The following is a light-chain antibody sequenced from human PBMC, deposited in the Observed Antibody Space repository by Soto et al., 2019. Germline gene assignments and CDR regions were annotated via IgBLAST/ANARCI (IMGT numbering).Light chain of an antibody. J-gene: IGKJ2*01. CDR1: QSFSSW. CDR2: DAS. Sequence: DIQMTQSPSILSASVGDRVTITCRASQSFSSWLAWYQQKPGKAPKLLIYDASSLESGVPSRFSGSGSGTEFTLTISSLQPDDFATYYCQQSNRYPYTFGQGTKLEIK. V-gene: IGKV1-5*01. CDR3: QQSNRYPYT.